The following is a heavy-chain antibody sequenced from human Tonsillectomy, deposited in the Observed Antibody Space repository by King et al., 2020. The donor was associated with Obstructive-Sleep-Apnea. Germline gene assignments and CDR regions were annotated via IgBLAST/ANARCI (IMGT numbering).Heavy chain of an antibody. CDR2: IYYSGST. Sequence: VQLQESGPGLVKPSETLSLTCTVSGGSISSYYWSWIRQPPGKGLEWIGYIYYSGSTNYNPSLKSRVTISVETSKNQFSLKLSSVTAADTAVYYCARHWNDYIGGSYRGSFDYWGQGTLVTVSS. D-gene: IGHD3-16*02. V-gene: IGHV4-59*08. CDR1: GGSISSYY. J-gene: IGHJ4*02. CDR3: ARHWNDYIGGSYRGSFDY.